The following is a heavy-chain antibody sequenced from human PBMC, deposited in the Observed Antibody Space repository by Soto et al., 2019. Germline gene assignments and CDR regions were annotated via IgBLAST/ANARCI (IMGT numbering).Heavy chain of an antibody. CDR1: GFTFGGSA. CDR3: AKTFDLPGPVSLRTAFGIGIRAFDS. J-gene: IGHJ5*01. Sequence: EVQLLESGGGLVRPGGSLRLSCAASGFTFGGSAMHWVRQAPGKGLEWVSTITGTGATTYYADSVGGRFTISRDNSKKTLELQMNRPRARGTAGYFLAKTFDLPGPVSLRTAFGIGIRAFDSWGQGTLVTVSS. CDR2: ITGTGATT. D-gene: IGHD3-3*01. V-gene: IGHV3-23*01.